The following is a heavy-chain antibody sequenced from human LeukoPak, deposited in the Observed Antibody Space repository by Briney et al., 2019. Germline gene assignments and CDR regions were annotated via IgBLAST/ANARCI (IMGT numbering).Heavy chain of an antibody. V-gene: IGHV1-2*02. CDR3: AREEVIAAAGPTLDY. Sequence: ASVTVSCKASGYTFTDYYMHWVRPAPGQGLEWMGWINPNSGGTNYAQKFQGRVTMTRDTSISTAYMELSRLRSDDTAVFYCAREEVIAAAGPTLDYWGQGALVTVSS. D-gene: IGHD6-13*01. CDR2: INPNSGGT. CDR1: GYTFTDYY. J-gene: IGHJ4*02.